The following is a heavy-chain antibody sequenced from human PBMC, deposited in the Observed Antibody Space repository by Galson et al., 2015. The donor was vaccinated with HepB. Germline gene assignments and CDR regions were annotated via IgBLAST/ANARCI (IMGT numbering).Heavy chain of an antibody. V-gene: IGHV1-46*03. J-gene: IGHJ2*01. D-gene: IGHD3-22*01. CDR2: INPSGGST. Sequence: SVKVSCKASGYTFTSYYMHWVRQAPGQGLEWMGIINPSGGSTSYAQKFQGRVTMTRDTSTSTVYMELSSLRSEDTAVYYCARDQAYYYDSSGYYSYWYFDLWGRGTLVTVYS. CDR3: ARDQAYYYDSSGYYSYWYFDL. CDR1: GYTFTSYY.